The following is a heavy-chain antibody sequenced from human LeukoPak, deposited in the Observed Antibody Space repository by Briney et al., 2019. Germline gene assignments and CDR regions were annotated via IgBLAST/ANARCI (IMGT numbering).Heavy chain of an antibody. D-gene: IGHD1-1*01. CDR1: GFTFSSYA. J-gene: IGHJ4*02. CDR2: ISGSGGST. CDR3: ARRPGLERYYFYY. Sequence: GGSLRLSSAASGFTFSSYAMSWVRQAPGKGLQWVSTISGSGGSTYYADSVKGRFTISRDNSKNTLYLQMNSLRAEDTAVYYCARRPGLERYYFYYWGQGTLVTVSS. V-gene: IGHV3-23*01.